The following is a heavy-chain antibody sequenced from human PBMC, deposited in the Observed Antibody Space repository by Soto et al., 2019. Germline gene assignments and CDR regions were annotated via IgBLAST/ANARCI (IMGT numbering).Heavy chain of an antibody. Sequence: PGGSLRLSCAASGFTFSSYGMHWVRQAPGKGLEWVAVIWYDGSNKYYADSVKGRFTISRDNSKSTLYLQMNSLRAEDTAVYYCAKDSDGLQDYDYIWGSYRGNLFDYWGQGTLVTVSS. D-gene: IGHD3-16*02. CDR1: GFTFSSYG. CDR2: IWYDGSNK. V-gene: IGHV3-30*02. J-gene: IGHJ4*02. CDR3: AKDSDGLQDYDYIWGSYRGNLFDY.